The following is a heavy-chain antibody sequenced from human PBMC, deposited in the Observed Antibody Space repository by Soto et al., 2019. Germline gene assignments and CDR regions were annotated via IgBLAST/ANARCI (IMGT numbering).Heavy chain of an antibody. CDR3: SKNRDSNILGGHYYYGMDV. D-gene: IGHD3-9*01. V-gene: IGHV3-30*18. J-gene: IGHJ6*02. CDR2: ISYDGSNK. CDR1: GFTFSSYG. Sequence: PGGSLGLSCAASGFTFSSYGMHWVRQAPGKGLEWVAVISYDGSNKYYADSVKGRFTISRDNSKNTLYLQMNSLRAEDTAVYYCSKNRDSNILGGHYYYGMDVWGQGTTVTVSS.